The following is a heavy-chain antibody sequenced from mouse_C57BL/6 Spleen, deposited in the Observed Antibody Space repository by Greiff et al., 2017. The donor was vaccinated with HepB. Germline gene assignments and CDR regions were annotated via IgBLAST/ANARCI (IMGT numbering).Heavy chain of an antibody. J-gene: IGHJ4*01. CDR3: ARSTTVVATPMDY. D-gene: IGHD1-1*01. CDR1: GYTFTDYY. V-gene: IGHV1-26*01. CDR2: INPNNGGT. Sequence: EVKLQQSGPELVKPGASVKISCKASGYTFTDYYMNWVKQSHGKSLEWIGDINPNNGGTSYNQKFKGKATLTVDKSSSTAYMELRSLTSEDSAVYYCARSTTVVATPMDYWGQGTSVTVSS.